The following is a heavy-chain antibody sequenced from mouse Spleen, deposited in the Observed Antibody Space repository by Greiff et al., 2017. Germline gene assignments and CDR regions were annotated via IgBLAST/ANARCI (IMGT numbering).Heavy chain of an antibody. CDR1: GYTFTDYE. V-gene: IGHV1-15*01. D-gene: IGHD2-4*01. J-gene: IGHJ3*01. Sequence: QVQLQQSGAELVRPGASVTLSCKASGYTFTDYEMHWVKQTPVHGLEWIGAIDPETGGTAYNQKFKGKATLTADKSSSTAYMELRSLTSEDSAVYYCTRFDYAWFAYWGQGTLVTVSA. CDR2: IDPETGGT. CDR3: TRFDYAWFAY.